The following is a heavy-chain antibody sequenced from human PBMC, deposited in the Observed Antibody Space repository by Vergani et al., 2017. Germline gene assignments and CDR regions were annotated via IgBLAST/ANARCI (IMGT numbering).Heavy chain of an antibody. CDR3: ARQLGSSGYRRFDY. J-gene: IGHJ4*02. V-gene: IGHV3-7*01. Sequence: EVQLVESGGGLVQPGGPLRPPCAALDLPFSITWWSWFGKPPGKGMEGVGNIKQDGSEKYYMDSVKGRFTISRDNAKNSLYLQMNSLRVEDTAVYYCARQLGSSGYRRFDYWGQGTLVTVSS. D-gene: IGHD3-22*01. CDR1: DLPFSITW. CDR2: IKQDGSEK.